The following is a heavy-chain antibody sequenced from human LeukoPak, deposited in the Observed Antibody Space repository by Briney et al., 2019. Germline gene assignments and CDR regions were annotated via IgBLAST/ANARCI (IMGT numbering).Heavy chain of an antibody. CDR1: GFTFSSYA. D-gene: IGHD5-18*01. V-gene: IGHV3-30*04. CDR2: ISYDGSNK. CDR3: AKEAGYFSGYSYGPFDY. Sequence: GGSLRLSCAASGFTFSSYAMHWVRQAPGKGLEWVAVISYDGSNKYYADSVKGRFTISRDNSKNTLYLQMNSLRAEDTAVYYCAKEAGYFSGYSYGPFDYWGQGTLVTVSS. J-gene: IGHJ4*02.